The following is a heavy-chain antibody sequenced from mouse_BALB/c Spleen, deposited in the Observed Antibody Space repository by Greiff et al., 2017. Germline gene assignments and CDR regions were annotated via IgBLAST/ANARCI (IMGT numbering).Heavy chain of an antibody. D-gene: IGHD1-1*01. J-gene: IGHJ1*01. V-gene: IGHV5-12-2*01. CDR2: ISNGGGST. CDR1: GFTFSSYT. CDR3: ARNYYGSSRYFDV. Sequence: EVMLVESGGGLVQPGGSLKLSCAASGFTFSSYTMSWVRQTPEKRLEWVAYISNGGGSTYYPDTVKGRFTISRDNAKNTLYLQMSSLKSEDTAMYYCARNYYGSSRYFDVWGAGTTVTVSS.